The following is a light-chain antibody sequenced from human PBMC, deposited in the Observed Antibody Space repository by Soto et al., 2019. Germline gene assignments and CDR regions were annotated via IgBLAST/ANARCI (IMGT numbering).Light chain of an antibody. CDR2: TAS. Sequence: DIPMTQSPSSLSASVGDRVTITCRASQDIRNDLGWYHQNPGKAPKRLIYTASSLQSGVPSRLSGSGSGTEFTLTTSSLQPEDFATYCCLHHNGCPFGQGTKVEI. J-gene: IGKJ1*01. V-gene: IGKV1-17*01. CDR3: LHHNGCP. CDR1: QDIRND.